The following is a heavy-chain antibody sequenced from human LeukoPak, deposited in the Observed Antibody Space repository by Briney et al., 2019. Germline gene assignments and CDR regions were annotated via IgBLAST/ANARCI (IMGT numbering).Heavy chain of an antibody. Sequence: ASVKVSCKASGYTFTSYYMHWVRQAHGQGLEWMGRINPSGGSTSYAQKFQGRVTMTRDMSTSTVYMELSSLRSEDTAVYYCARTTEGGYTYDYFYYYYMDVWGKGTTVTISS. CDR2: INPSGGST. CDR3: ARTTEGGYTYDYFYYYYMDV. J-gene: IGHJ6*03. V-gene: IGHV1-46*01. CDR1: GYTFTSYY. D-gene: IGHD5-18*01.